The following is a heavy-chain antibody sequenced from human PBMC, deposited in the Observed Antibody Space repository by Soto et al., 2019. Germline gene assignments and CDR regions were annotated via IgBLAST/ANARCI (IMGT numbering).Heavy chain of an antibody. Sequence: GGSLRLSCTASGFTFGDYAMSWFRQAPGKGLEWVGFIRSKAYGGTTEYAASVKGRFTISRDDSKSIAYLQMNSLKTEDTAVYYCTSIAARYYYYMDVWGKGTTVTVSS. D-gene: IGHD6-6*01. CDR3: TSIAARYYYYMDV. J-gene: IGHJ6*03. CDR2: IRSKAYGGTT. V-gene: IGHV3-49*03. CDR1: GFTFGDYA.